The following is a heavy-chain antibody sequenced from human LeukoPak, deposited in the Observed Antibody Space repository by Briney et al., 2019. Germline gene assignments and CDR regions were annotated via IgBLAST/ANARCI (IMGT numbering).Heavy chain of an antibody. J-gene: IGHJ4*02. CDR3: ARSSAWFHFDY. CDR2: INPNTGST. Sequence: ASVKVSCKASGYSFTAYYVHWVRQAPGQGLEWMGWINPNTGSTDYAQKFKGRVTVTRDTSISTAYMELSRLRSDDTAVYYYARSSAWFHFDYWGQGTLVTVSS. CDR1: GYSFTAYY. D-gene: IGHD6-19*01. V-gene: IGHV1-2*02.